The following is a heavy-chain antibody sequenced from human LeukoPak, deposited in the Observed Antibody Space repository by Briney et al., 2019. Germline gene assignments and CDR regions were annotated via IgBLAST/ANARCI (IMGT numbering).Heavy chain of an antibody. J-gene: IGHJ5*02. CDR2: ISGSGGST. CDR3: AKDGVFLWFGELSRNYNWFDP. V-gene: IGHV3-23*01. D-gene: IGHD3-10*01. Sequence: ETLSLTCTVSGGSISSSSYYWGWIRQPPGKGLEWVSAISGSGGSTYYADSVKGRFTISRDNSKNTLYLQMNSLRAEDTAVYYCAKDGVFLWFGELSRNYNWFDPWGQGTLVTVSS. CDR1: GGSISSSSYY.